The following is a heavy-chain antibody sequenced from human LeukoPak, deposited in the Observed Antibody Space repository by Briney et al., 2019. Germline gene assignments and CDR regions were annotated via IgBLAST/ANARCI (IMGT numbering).Heavy chain of an antibody. CDR3: NTQQGSWALNY. J-gene: IGHJ4*02. V-gene: IGHV3-15*07. CDR1: GFNFADTW. D-gene: IGHD7-27*01. CDR2: IGRNTDTGTT. Sequence: PGGSLRLSCAASGFNFADTWMNWVRQPPGKGLEWVGLIGRNTDTGTTDYAAPVKGRFTISRDDSKNTLYLQMNGLKTEDTAVYYCNTQQGSWALNYWGQGVLVTVSS.